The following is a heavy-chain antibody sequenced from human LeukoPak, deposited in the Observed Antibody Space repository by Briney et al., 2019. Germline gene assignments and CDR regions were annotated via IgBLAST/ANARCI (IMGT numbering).Heavy chain of an antibody. J-gene: IGHJ4*02. CDR1: GYTFTSYG. D-gene: IGHD1-26*01. Sequence: ASVKVSCKASGYTFTSYGISWVGQAPGQGLEWMGWISAYNGNTYYAQKLQGRLTMTTDTSTSTAYMELRSLRSDDTAVYYCARDQPRELPPFDYWGQGTPVTVSS. V-gene: IGHV1-18*01. CDR3: ARDQPRELPPFDY. CDR2: ISAYNGNT.